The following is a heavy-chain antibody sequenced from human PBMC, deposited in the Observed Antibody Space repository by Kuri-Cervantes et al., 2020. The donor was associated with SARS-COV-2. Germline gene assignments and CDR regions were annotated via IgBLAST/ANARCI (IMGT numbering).Heavy chain of an antibody. CDR3: ARDRGSSGRKGTGEFNY. Sequence: ASVKVSCKASGYTFTSYYMHWVRQAPGQGLEWMGIINPSGGSTSYAQKFQGRVTMTRDTSTSTVYMELSSLRSEDTAVYYCARDRGSSGRKGTGEFNYWGQGTLVTVSS. CDR1: GYTFTSYY. V-gene: IGHV1-46*01. CDR2: INPSGGST. J-gene: IGHJ4*02. D-gene: IGHD6-19*01.